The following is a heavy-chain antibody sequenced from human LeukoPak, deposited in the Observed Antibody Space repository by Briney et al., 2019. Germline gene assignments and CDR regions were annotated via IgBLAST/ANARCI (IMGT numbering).Heavy chain of an antibody. Sequence: ASVKVSCKASGYTFSNYYVHWVRQAPGQGLEWMGIINPGGGSTTYSQKFQDRVTMTRDTSTNTVYMELSSLRSDDTAVYYCARDPTYDFWSGWTHFDYWGQGTLVTVSS. CDR1: GYTFSNYY. V-gene: IGHV1-46*01. CDR3: ARDPTYDFWSGWTHFDY. D-gene: IGHD3-3*01. J-gene: IGHJ4*02. CDR2: INPGGGST.